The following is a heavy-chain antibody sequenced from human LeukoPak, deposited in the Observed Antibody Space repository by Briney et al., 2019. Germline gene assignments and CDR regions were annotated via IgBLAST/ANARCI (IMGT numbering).Heavy chain of an antibody. V-gene: IGHV3-49*03. D-gene: IGHD3-22*01. J-gene: IGHJ4*02. CDR3: TRAKTSITMIVVVEY. CDR2: IRSKAYGGTT. CDR1: GFTFGDYA. Sequence: GGSLRLSCTASGFTFGDYAMSWFRQAPGKGLEWVGFIRSKAYGGTTEYAASVKGRFTISRDDSKSIAYLQMNSLKTEDTAVYYCTRAKTSITMIVVVEYWGQGTLVTVSS.